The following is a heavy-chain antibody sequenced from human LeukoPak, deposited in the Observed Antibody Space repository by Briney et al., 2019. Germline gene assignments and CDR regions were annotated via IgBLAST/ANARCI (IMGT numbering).Heavy chain of an antibody. Sequence: PGGSLRLSCAASGFTFSSYGMHWVRQAPGKGLEWVAVIWYGGSNKYYAGSVKGRFTISRDNSKNTLYLQMNSLRAEDTAVYYCAKDPGIPYYYYMDVWGKGTTVTVSS. V-gene: IGHV3-30*02. CDR3: AKDPGIPYYYYMDV. CDR2: IWYGGSNK. J-gene: IGHJ6*03. D-gene: IGHD3-10*01. CDR1: GFTFSSYG.